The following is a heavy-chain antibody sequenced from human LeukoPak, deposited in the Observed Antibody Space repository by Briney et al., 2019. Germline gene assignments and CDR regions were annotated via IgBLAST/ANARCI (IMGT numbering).Heavy chain of an antibody. Sequence: GGSLRLSCAASGFTFSSNWMHWVRQGPGKGLVWVSRINSDGSITNYADSVKGRFIISRDDAKNTLYLQMNSLRADDTAVYYCARGRYYLDSWGQGTLVTVSS. CDR1: GFTFSSNW. CDR2: INSDGSIT. CDR3: ARGRYYLDS. J-gene: IGHJ4*02. V-gene: IGHV3-74*01.